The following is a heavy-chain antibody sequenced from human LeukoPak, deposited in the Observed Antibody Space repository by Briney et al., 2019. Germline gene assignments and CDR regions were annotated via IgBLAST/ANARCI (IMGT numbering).Heavy chain of an antibody. CDR1: GGSITSYY. D-gene: IGHD6-19*01. CDR2: IYYSGNT. CDR3: ARRAYSSGWYYFDY. V-gene: IGHV4-59*07. Sequence: SDTLSLTCAVSGGSITSYYWSWIRQPPGKGLEWIGYIYYSGNTNYNPSLKSRVTISVDTSKDQFSLKLSSVTAADTAMYYCARRAYSSGWYYFDYWGQGTLVTVSS. J-gene: IGHJ4*02.